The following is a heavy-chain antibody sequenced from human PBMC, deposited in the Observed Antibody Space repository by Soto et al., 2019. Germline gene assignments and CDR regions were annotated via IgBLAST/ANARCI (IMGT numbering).Heavy chain of an antibody. D-gene: IGHD3-22*01. Sequence: VASVKVSCKASGGLFSSYPISWVRQVPGQGLEWVGGIIPVFQTAYYTQRFQGRVTITADESTNTAYMELSSLRSEDTAIYYCARGGSGYTWFNEFWGQGTLVTVSS. V-gene: IGHV1-69*13. CDR2: IIPVFQTA. CDR1: GGLFSSYP. CDR3: ARGGSGYTWFNEF. J-gene: IGHJ4*02.